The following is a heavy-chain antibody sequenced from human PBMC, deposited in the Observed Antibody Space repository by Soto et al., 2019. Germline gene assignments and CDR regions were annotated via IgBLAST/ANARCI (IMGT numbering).Heavy chain of an antibody. D-gene: IGHD6-6*01. V-gene: IGHV4-31*03. CDR2: IYYSGST. Sequence: PSETLSLTCTVSGGSISSGGYYWSWIRQHPGKGLEWIGYIYYSGSTYYNPSLKSRVTISVDTSKNQFSLKLSSVTAADTAVYYRARDTYSSSPRRFDPWGQGTLVTVSS. CDR3: ARDTYSSSPRRFDP. J-gene: IGHJ5*02. CDR1: GGSISSGGYY.